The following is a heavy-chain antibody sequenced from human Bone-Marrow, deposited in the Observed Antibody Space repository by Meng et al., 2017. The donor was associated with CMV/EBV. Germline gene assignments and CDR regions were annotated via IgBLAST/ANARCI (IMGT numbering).Heavy chain of an antibody. CDR2: IYSGGST. D-gene: IGHD3-3*01. CDR1: GFTVSSNY. Sequence: GESLKISCAASGFTVSSNYMSWVRQAPGKGLEWVSVIYSGGSTYYADSVKGRFTISRDNSKNTLYLQMNSLRAEDTAVYYCARGPWDVWSGYYVDYWGQGNRVNGAS. J-gene: IGHJ4*02. V-gene: IGHV3-53*05. CDR3: ARGPWDVWSGYYVDY.